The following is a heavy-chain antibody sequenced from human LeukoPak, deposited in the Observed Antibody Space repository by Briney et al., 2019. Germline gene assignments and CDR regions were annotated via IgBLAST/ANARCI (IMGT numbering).Heavy chain of an antibody. Sequence: PGGSLRLSCAASGFEFPFYWMAWVRQAPGKGLEWVANIDQDGSKRYYADSVKGRFTISRDNGKNSLYPRMTSLRVEDTAIYFCARDRSAARLYFFDFWGPGTLVSVSS. CDR2: IDQDGSKR. V-gene: IGHV3-7*01. D-gene: IGHD6-6*01. CDR3: ARDRSAARLYFFDF. CDR1: GFEFPFYW. J-gene: IGHJ4*02.